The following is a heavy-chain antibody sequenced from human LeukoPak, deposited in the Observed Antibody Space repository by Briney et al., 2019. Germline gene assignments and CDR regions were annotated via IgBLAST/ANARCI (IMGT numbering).Heavy chain of an antibody. CDR1: GGSFSGYY. J-gene: IGHJ4*02. CDR3: ARGQGTVTTH. D-gene: IGHD4-11*01. CDR2: INHSGSA. Sequence: SETLSLTCAVSGGSFSGYYWTWIRQPPGKGLEWIGEINHSGSANYNPSLMSRVTISLDASKNHFSLNLSSVTAADTAVYYCARGQGTVTTHWGQGTLVTVSS. V-gene: IGHV4-34*01.